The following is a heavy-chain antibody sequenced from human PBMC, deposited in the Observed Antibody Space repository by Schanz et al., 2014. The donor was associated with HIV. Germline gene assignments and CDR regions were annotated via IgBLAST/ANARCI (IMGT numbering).Heavy chain of an antibody. D-gene: IGHD2-15*01. CDR3: ARVNKDIGGYYFDY. CDR2: IIPAVDIT. CDR1: GGTFRGYA. Sequence: QVQLMQSAAEVKRPGSSVKVSCKASGGTFRGYAISWVRLAPGQGLEWMGGIIPAVDITRYAQKFQGRVTITADESTSTAYMELRSLRSEDTAVYYCARVNKDIGGYYFDYWGQGTLVTVSS. J-gene: IGHJ4*02. V-gene: IGHV1-69*01.